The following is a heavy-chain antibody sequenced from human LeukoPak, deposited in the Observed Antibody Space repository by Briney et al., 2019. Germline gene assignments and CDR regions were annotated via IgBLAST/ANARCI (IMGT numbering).Heavy chain of an antibody. V-gene: IGHV4-39*05. D-gene: IGHD4-17*01. CDR3: AVTTVTTVYY. J-gene: IGHJ4*02. Sequence: PSETPSLTCTVSGGSIGSSNYYWGWIRQPPGKGLEWIGTIYYSGSTYYNPSLKSRVTISVDTSKNQFSLKLSSVTAADTAVYYCAVTTVTTVYYWGQGTLVTVSS. CDR1: GGSIGSSNYY. CDR2: IYYSGST.